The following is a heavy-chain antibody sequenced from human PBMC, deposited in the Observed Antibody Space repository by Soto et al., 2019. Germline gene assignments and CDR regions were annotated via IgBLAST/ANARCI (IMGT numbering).Heavy chain of an antibody. D-gene: IGHD6-25*01. CDR2: MATRTGDT. V-gene: IGHV1-2*02. J-gene: IGHJ4*02. Sequence: GASVKVSCKPSGYTFTANYIHWVRQAPGQGLEWMGWMATRTGDTRFAQKFQGRVSMTRDTSIGTAYMELTTLTLDDTAVYYCARGSGSSWFDYWGQGTQVTVSS. CDR1: GYTFTANY. CDR3: ARGSGSSWFDY.